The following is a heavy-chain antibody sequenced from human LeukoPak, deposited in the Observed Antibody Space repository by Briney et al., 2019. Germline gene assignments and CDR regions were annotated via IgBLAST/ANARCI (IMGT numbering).Heavy chain of an antibody. CDR1: GFTFSSYG. CDR3: AKDDGWVQYAN. CDR2: LSGSGGRI. Sequence: GGSLRLSCAASGFTFSSYGMTWVRQAPGKGLEWVAALSGSGGRIYYADSVKGRFTISRDNSKNTLYLQMSSLRAEDTAVYYCAKDDGWVQYANWGQGTLVTVSS. V-gene: IGHV3-23*01. D-gene: IGHD5-24*01. J-gene: IGHJ4*02.